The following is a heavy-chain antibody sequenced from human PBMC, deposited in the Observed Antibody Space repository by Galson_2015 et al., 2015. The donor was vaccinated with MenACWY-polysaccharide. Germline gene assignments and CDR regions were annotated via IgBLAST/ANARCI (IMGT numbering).Heavy chain of an antibody. J-gene: IGHJ4*02. Sequence: SLRLSCAASGFTFSSYWMSWVRQAPGKGLEWVADIKEDGSEKYYVDSVKGRFTSSRDNAKNSLYLQMNSLRAEDTAIYYCETNRGYDTFDHWGQGALVIVSS. D-gene: IGHD2-2*01. CDR3: ETNRGYDTFDH. CDR2: IKEDGSEK. V-gene: IGHV3-7*03. CDR1: GFTFSSYW.